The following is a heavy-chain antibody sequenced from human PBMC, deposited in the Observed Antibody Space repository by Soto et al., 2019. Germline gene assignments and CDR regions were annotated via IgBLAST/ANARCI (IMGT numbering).Heavy chain of an antibody. J-gene: IGHJ6*03. D-gene: IGHD6-6*01. Sequence: GGSLRLSCAASGFTFSSYAMSWVRQAPGKGLEWVSAISGSGGSTYYADSVKGRFTISRDNSKNTLYLQMNSLRAEDTAVYYCAKDPGEEYSIFGVYYYYYMDVWGKGTTVTVSS. CDR3: AKDPGEEYSIFGVYYYYYMDV. CDR2: ISGSGGST. V-gene: IGHV3-23*01. CDR1: GFTFSSYA.